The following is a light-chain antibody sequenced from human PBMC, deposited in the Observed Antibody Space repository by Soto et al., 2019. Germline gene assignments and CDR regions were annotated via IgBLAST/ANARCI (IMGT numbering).Light chain of an antibody. J-gene: IGKJ2*01. CDR2: AAS. V-gene: IGKV1-39*01. CDR3: QQSYSTPYT. CDR1: QSISSY. Sequence: DIQMTRSPSSLSASVGDRVTITCRASQSISSYLNWYQQKPGKAPKPLIYAASSLQSGVPSRFSGSGSGTDFTLTISSLQPEDFATYYCQQSYSTPYTFGQGTKLEIK.